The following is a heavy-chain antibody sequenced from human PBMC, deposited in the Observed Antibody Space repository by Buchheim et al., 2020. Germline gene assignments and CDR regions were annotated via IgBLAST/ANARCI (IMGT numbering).Heavy chain of an antibody. J-gene: IGHJ6*02. Sequence: QVQLQESGPGLVKPSQTLSLTCTVSGGSISSGDYYWSWIRQPPGKGLEWIGYIYYSGSTYYNPSLKSRVTISVDTSKNQFSLKLSSVTAADTAVYYCARGRGGPYCSGGSCYSHYYGMDVWGQGTT. CDR1: GGSISSGDYY. CDR3: ARGRGGPYCSGGSCYSHYYGMDV. V-gene: IGHV4-30-4*01. CDR2: IYYSGST. D-gene: IGHD2-15*01.